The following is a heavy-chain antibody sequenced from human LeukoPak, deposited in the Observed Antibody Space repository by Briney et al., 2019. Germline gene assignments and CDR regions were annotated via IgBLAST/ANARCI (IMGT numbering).Heavy chain of an antibody. CDR1: GFTFISYS. CDR3: AELGITMIGGV. D-gene: IGHD3-10*02. CDR2: ISSSGSTI. V-gene: IGHV3-48*04. Sequence: GGSLRLSCAASGFTFISYSMNWVRQAPGKGLEWVSYISSSGSTIYYADSVKGRFTISRDNAKNSLYLQINSLRAEDTAVYYCAELGITMIGGVWGKGTTVTISS. J-gene: IGHJ6*04.